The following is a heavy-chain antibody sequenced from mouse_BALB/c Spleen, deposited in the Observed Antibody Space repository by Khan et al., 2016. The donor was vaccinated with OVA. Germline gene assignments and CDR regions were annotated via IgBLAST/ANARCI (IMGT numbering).Heavy chain of an antibody. CDR3: ARGDYNNTDVCDC. Sequence: QVQLKQSGAELVRPGASVKLSCKTSGYIFTSYWIHWVKQRPGQGLEWIARLYPGTGSIHYSEKFRDKVTLTADKSSSSAYMQLSSLKSEDTAVYYCARGDYNNTDVCDCWGQGTLVTVSA. CDR2: LYPGTGSI. CDR1: GYIFTSYW. D-gene: IGHD2-13*01. V-gene: IGHV1-76*01. J-gene: IGHJ3*01.